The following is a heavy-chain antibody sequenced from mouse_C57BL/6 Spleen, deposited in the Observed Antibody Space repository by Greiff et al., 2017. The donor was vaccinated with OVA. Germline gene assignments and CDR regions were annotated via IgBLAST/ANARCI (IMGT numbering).Heavy chain of an antibody. CDR2: ILPSIGRT. J-gene: IGHJ3*01. V-gene: IGHV15-2*01. CDR3: ARDYGSSPGFAY. CDR1: DSEVFPIAY. D-gene: IGHD1-1*01. Sequence: VQLQQSGSELRSPGSSVKLSCKDFDSEVFPIAYMSWVRQKPGHGFEWIGGILPSIGRTIYGEKFEDKATLDADTLSNTAYLELNSLTSEDSAIYYCARDYGSSPGFAYWGQGTLVTVSA.